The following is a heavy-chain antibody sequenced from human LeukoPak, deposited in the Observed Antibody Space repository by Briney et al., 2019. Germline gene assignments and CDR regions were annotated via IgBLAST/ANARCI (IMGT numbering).Heavy chain of an antibody. CDR1: GFTLISYS. J-gene: IGHJ5*02. CDR3: ARDPSSGWYLKGWFDP. CDR2: ISTSSSYI. D-gene: IGHD6-19*01. Sequence: PGGSLRLSCAASGFTLISYSMKWVRQAPGKGLEWVSSISTSSSYIYYADSVKGRFTISRDNAKNSLYLQMNSLRAEDTAVYYCARDPSSGWYLKGWFDPWGQGTLVTVSS. V-gene: IGHV3-21*01.